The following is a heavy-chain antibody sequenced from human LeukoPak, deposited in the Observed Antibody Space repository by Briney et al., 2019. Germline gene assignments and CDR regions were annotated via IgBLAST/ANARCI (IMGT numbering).Heavy chain of an antibody. CDR3: GTSDYGGPGFFDY. Sequence: ASVKVSCKASGYSFTSYGISWLRQGPQQGLEWLGWISPHTGTTSYAQKLQDRISMTTDSSTSTAYLEVTSLRSDDTAVYYCGTSDYGGPGFFDYWGQGTLVTVSS. CDR1: GYSFTSYG. CDR2: ISPHTGTT. D-gene: IGHD4-23*01. V-gene: IGHV1-18*01. J-gene: IGHJ4*02.